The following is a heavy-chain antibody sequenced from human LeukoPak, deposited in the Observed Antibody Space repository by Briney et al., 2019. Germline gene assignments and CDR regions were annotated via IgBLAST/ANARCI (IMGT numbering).Heavy chain of an antibody. CDR2: INSNGSSI. Sequence: GGSLRLSCAASGFTFSSYWMHWVRQAPGKGLVWVSRINSNGSSITYADSVKGRFTISRDNAKNTPYLQMNSLRAEDTAVYYCARGTPGRVTIWGQGTMVTVSS. V-gene: IGHV3-74*01. CDR1: GFTFSSYW. D-gene: IGHD2-15*01. CDR3: ARGTPGRVTI. J-gene: IGHJ3*02.